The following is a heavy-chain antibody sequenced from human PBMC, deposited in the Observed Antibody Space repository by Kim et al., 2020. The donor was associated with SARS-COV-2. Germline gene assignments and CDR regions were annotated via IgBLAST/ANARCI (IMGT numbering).Heavy chain of an antibody. V-gene: IGHV3-53*01. CDR2: VFGSGAT. CDR3: ARKLLWFGDNGMDD. D-gene: IGHD3-10*01. Sequence: GGSLRLSCAASGFSVSTNDMSWVRQAPGKGLEWVATVFGSGATYFADSAKGRFTISRDNSKNTLYLQMNSLRAEDTAAYHCARKLLWFGDNGMDDWGQGT. J-gene: IGHJ6*02. CDR1: GFSVSTND.